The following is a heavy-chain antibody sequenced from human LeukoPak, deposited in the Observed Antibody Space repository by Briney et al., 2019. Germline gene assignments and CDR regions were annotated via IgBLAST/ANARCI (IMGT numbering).Heavy chain of an antibody. V-gene: IGHV3-23*01. J-gene: IGHJ4*02. Sequence: GGSVRLSCAASGFTFRSYAMSWVRQAPGKGLEWVSAISGSGGSTYYADSVKGRFTISRDNSKNTLYLQMNSLRAEDTAVYYCAKDDCSGGSCYPDYWGQGTLVTVSS. CDR3: AKDDCSGGSCYPDY. D-gene: IGHD2-15*01. CDR2: ISGSGGST. CDR1: GFTFRSYA.